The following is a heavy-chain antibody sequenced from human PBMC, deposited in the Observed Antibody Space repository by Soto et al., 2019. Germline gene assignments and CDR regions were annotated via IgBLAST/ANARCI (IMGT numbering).Heavy chain of an antibody. CDR3: AHRRFHFDWLLQNWFDP. CDR1: GFSLSTSGVG. Sequence: SGPTLVQPTQTLTLTCTFSGFSLSTSGVGVGWIRQPPGKALEWLALIYWDDDKRYSPSLKSRLTITKDTSKNQVVLTMTNMDPVDTATYYCAHRRFHFDWLLQNWFDPWGQGTLVTVSS. J-gene: IGHJ5*02. CDR2: IYWDDDK. D-gene: IGHD3-9*01. V-gene: IGHV2-5*02.